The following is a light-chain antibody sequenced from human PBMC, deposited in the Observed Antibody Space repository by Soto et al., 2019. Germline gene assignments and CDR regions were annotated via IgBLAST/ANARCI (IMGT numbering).Light chain of an antibody. CDR2: GAS. J-gene: IGKJ1*01. CDR1: QSIYRNF. CDR3: QQYGATPWT. Sequence: EIVLTQSPGTLSLSPGERATLSCRASQSIYRNFVAWYQQRPGQAPRLLISGASTRSTGIPDRFTGSVSGTDFTLTISRLEPEDFAVYYCQQYGATPWTFAQGT. V-gene: IGKV3-20*01.